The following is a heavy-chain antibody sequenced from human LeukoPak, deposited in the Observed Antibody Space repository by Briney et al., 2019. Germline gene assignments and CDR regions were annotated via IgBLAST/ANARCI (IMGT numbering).Heavy chain of an antibody. CDR1: GFTFSDYY. J-gene: IGHJ1*01. V-gene: IGHV3-11*04. Sequence: PGGSLRLSCAASGFTFSDYYMSWIRRAPGKGLEWVSYISSSGSTIYYADSVKGRFTISRDNAKNSLYLQMNSLRAEDTAVYYCATYSTRNAREFQSWGQGTLVTVSS. CDR3: ATYSTRNAREFQS. CDR2: ISSSGSTI. D-gene: IGHD4-11*01.